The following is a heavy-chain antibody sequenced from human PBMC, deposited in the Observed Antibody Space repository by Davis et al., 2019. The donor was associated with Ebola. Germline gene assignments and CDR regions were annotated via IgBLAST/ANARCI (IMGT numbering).Heavy chain of an antibody. J-gene: IGHJ6*04. CDR2: IYSGGST. D-gene: IGHD4-17*01. CDR1: GFTVSSNY. Sequence: GGSLRLSCAASGFTVSSNYMSWVRQAPGKGLAWVSVIYSGGSTYYADSVKGRFTISRDNSKNTLYLQMNSLRAEDTAVYYCASAGGQYGDYGVDVWGKGTTVTVSS. V-gene: IGHV3-53*01. CDR3: ASAGGQYGDYGVDV.